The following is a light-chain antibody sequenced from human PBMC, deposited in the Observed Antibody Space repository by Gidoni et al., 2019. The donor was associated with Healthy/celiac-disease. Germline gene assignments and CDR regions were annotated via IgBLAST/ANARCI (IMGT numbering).Light chain of an antibody. CDR1: SSNIRSNH. V-gene: IGLV1-44*01. J-gene: IGLJ2*01. CDR2: SNN. Sequence: SVLTQPPPASGTPAPTVTNSCSGSSSNIRSNHVNWYQQLPGTAPKLLIYSNNQRPQGVPARFSGSRSGTSASLAISGLQSEDEADYYCAAWDDSLNGQGVFGGGTKLTVL. CDR3: AAWDDSLNGQGV.